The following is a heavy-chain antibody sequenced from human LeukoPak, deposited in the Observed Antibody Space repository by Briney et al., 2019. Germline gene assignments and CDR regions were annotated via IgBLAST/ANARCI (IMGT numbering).Heavy chain of an antibody. CDR3: ARRTGGIGLSDY. CDR2: IYPGDSDA. J-gene: IGHJ4*02. CDR1: GYSFTTYW. V-gene: IGHV5-51*01. D-gene: IGHD1-14*01. Sequence: KHGAPLKISCKSSGYSFTTYWIGWVRQMPGKSVESMGIIYPGDSDARYSPSFQGQATISADKSISTAYLQWSSLEASDTAMYYCARRTGGIGLSDYWGQGTLVTVSS.